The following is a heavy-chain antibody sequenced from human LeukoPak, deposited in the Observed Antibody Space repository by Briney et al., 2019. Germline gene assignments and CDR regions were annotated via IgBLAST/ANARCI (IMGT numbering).Heavy chain of an antibody. CDR2: IIPIFGTA. V-gene: IGHV1-69*01. CDR3: ARVPTGYYYDSSYYYGMDV. D-gene: IGHD3-22*01. Sequence: ASVKVSCKASGGTFSSYAISWVRQAPGQGLEWMGGIIPIFGTANYAQKFQGRVTITADESTSTAYMELSSLRSEDTAVYYCARVPTGYYYDSSYYYGMDVWGQGTTVTVSS. J-gene: IGHJ6*02. CDR1: GGTFSSYA.